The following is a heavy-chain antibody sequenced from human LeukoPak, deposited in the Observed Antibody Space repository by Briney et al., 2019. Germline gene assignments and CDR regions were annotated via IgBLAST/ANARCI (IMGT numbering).Heavy chain of an antibody. J-gene: IGHJ4*02. Sequence: ASVKVSCKASGGTFSSYAISWVRQAPGQGLEWMGRIIPIFGTANYAQKSQGRVTITTDESTSTAYMELSSLRSEDTAVYYCARDWEMGYFDYWGQGTLVTVSS. D-gene: IGHD5-24*01. V-gene: IGHV1-69*05. CDR1: GGTFSSYA. CDR3: ARDWEMGYFDY. CDR2: IIPIFGTA.